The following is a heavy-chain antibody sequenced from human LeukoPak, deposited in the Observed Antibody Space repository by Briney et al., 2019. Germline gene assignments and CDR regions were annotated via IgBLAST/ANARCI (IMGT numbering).Heavy chain of an antibody. J-gene: IGHJ4*02. D-gene: IGHD2-21*01. Sequence: QPGGSLRLSCAASGFTFSSYAMSWVRQAPGRGLEWVSAISGSGGSTYYADSVKGRFTISRDNSKTTLYLQMNSLRAEDTAVYYCARDCGGDCYYDYWGQGTLVTVSS. V-gene: IGHV3-23*01. CDR3: ARDCGGDCYYDY. CDR1: GFTFSSYA. CDR2: ISGSGGST.